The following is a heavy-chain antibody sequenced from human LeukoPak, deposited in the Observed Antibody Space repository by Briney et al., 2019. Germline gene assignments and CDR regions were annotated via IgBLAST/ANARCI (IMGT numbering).Heavy chain of an antibody. CDR3: ARRHTHSSSWRYFDY. D-gene: IGHD6-13*01. CDR2: IYYSGST. J-gene: IGHJ4*02. V-gene: IGHV4-39*07. Sequence: SETLSLTCTVSGGSISSSSYYWGWIRQPPGEGLEWIGSIYYSGSTYCNPSLKSRVTISVDTSKNQFSLKLSSVTAADTAVYYCARRHTHSSSWRYFDYWGQGTLVTVSS. CDR1: GGSISSSSYY.